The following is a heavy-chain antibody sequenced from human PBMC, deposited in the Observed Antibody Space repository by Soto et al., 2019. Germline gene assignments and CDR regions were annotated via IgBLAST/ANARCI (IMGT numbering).Heavy chain of an antibody. D-gene: IGHD3-22*01. V-gene: IGHV1-18*01. Sequence: ASVKVSCKASGYTFTRYGISWVRQAPGQGLEWMGWISAYNGNTNYAQKLQGRVTMTTDTSTSTAYMELRSLRSDDTAVYYCAADPLYDSSGYPGPYYYYGMDVWGQGTTVTVSS. J-gene: IGHJ6*02. CDR3: AADPLYDSSGYPGPYYYYGMDV. CDR2: ISAYNGNT. CDR1: GYTFTRYG.